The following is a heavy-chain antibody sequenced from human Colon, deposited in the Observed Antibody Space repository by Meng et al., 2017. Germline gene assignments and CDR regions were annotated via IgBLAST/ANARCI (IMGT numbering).Heavy chain of an antibody. J-gene: IGHJ4*02. V-gene: IGHV4-34*01. CDR2: INHSGST. CDR1: GGSFSGYS. CDR3: ARVRITIFGVVSTFDY. Sequence: VQLQQWGPGLVKPSASLSLTWAVYGGSFSGYSWSWIRQPPGKGLELIGEINHSGSTNYNPSLKSRVTISVDTSKNQFSLKLSSVTAADTAVYYCARVRITIFGVVSTFDYWGQGTLVTVSS. D-gene: IGHD3-3*01.